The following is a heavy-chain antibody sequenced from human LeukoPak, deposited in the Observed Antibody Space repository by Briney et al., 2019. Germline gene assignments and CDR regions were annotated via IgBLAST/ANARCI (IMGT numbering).Heavy chain of an antibody. CDR3: ARFNGYETETVDY. CDR1: GGTFSSYA. D-gene: IGHD5-12*01. V-gene: IGHV1-69*04. Sequence: ASVKVSCKASGGTFSSYAISWVRQAPGQGLEWMGRIIPILGIANYAQKFQGRVTITADKSTGTAYMELSSLRSEDTAVYYCARFNGYETETVDYWGQGTLVTVSS. J-gene: IGHJ4*02. CDR2: IIPILGIA.